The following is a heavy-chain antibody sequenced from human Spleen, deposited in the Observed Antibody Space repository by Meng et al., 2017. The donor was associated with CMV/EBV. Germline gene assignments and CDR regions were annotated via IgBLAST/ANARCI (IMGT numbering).Heavy chain of an antibody. CDR3: AREGRSTQGYGYYYYGMDV. D-gene: IGHD5-18*01. Sequence: ASVKVSCKDSGYTFTTYGISWVRQAPGQGLEWMGWISGYNGKTNYVQKFQGRVTMSTDTSTRTAYMELRSLRSDDTAVYYCAREGRSTQGYGYYYYGMDVWGQGTTVTVSS. V-gene: IGHV1-18*01. CDR2: ISGYNGKT. J-gene: IGHJ6*02. CDR1: GYTFTTYG.